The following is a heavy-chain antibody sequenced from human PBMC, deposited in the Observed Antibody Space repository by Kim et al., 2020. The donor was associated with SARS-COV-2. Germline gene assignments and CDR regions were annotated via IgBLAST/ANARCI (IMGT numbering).Heavy chain of an antibody. Sequence: SETLSLTCAVYGRSFSGYYWSWIRQPPGKGLEWIGEITHSGSTNYNPSLKSRVTISGDTSKNQFSLKLSSVTAADTAVYYCARANVGMNSYSNPGWFDPWGQGTLVTVSS. CDR1: GRSFSGYY. D-gene: IGHD4-4*01. J-gene: IGHJ5*02. CDR2: ITHSGST. CDR3: ARANVGMNSYSNPGWFDP. V-gene: IGHV4-34*01.